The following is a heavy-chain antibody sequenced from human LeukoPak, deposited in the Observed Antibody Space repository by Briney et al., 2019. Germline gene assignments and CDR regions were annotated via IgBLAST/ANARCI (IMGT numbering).Heavy chain of an antibody. CDR1: GYTFTSYG. J-gene: IGHJ6*03. CDR3: ARAGDTSGSYYDYYYYMDV. Sequence: ASVKVSCKASGYTFTSYGISWVRQAPGQGLEWMGGIIPIFGTANYAQKFQGRVTITADESTSTAYMELSSLRSEDTAVYYCARAGDTSGSYYDYYYYMDVWGKGTTVTVSS. CDR2: IIPIFGTA. V-gene: IGHV1-69*13. D-gene: IGHD1-26*01.